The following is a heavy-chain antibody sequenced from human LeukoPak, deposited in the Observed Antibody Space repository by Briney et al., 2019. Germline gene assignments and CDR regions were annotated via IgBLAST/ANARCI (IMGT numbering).Heavy chain of an antibody. V-gene: IGHV4-34*04. J-gene: IGHJ4*02. Sequence: SETLSLTCAVYGGSFSGYYWSWIRQPPGKGLEWIGEINHSGSTNNNPSLKSRATISVDTSKNQFSLKLSSVTAADTAVYYCAGGIAAAGIDYWGQGTLVTVSS. CDR3: AGGIAAAGIDY. CDR2: INHSGST. CDR1: GGSFSGYY. D-gene: IGHD6-13*01.